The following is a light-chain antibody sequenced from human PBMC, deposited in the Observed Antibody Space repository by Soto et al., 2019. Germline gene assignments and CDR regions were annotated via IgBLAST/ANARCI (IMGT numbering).Light chain of an antibody. CDR2: GAS. Sequence: EIVLTQSPGTLCLSPGEGATLSCRASQSISSNSLAWYQHKPGQAPRLLIYGASIRATGIPARFSGSGSGTDFTLTISSLEPEDFAVYYCQQRSNWPRYTFGQGTKLEIK. V-gene: IGKV3D-20*02. CDR3: QQRSNWPRYT. J-gene: IGKJ2*01. CDR1: QSISSNS.